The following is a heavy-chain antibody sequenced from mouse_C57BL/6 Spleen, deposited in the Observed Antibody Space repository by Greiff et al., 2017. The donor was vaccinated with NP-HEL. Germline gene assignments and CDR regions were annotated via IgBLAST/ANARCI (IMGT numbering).Heavy chain of an antibody. CDR2: IDPEDGET. J-gene: IGHJ1*03. CDR3: ARECITRRYFDV. CDR1: GFNIKDYY. D-gene: IGHD1-1*01. Sequence: EVKLMESGAELVKPGASVKLSCTASGFNIKDYYMHWVKQRTEQGLEWIGRIDPEDGETKYAPKFQGKATITADTSSNTAYLQLSSLTSEDTAVYYCARECITRRYFDVWGTGTTVTVSS. V-gene: IGHV14-2*01.